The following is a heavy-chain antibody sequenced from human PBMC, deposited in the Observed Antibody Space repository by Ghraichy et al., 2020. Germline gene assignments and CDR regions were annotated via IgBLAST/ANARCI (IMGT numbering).Heavy chain of an antibody. CDR2: IRFDGSLE. D-gene: IGHD4-17*01. J-gene: IGHJ4*02. CDR1: GFTFRDYG. CDR3: AKDFGLVDHGDFDY. V-gene: IGHV3-30*02. Sequence: GGSLRLSCAASGFTFRDYGMHWVRQTAGKGLEWVAFIRFDGSLEYYADSVKGRVTISRDNSKNTLSLQMNSLRTEDTAVYYCAKDFGLVDHGDFDYWGQGTLVTVFS.